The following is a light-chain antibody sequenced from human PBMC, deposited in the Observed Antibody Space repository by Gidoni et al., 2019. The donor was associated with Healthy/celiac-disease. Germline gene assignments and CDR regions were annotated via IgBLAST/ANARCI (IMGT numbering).Light chain of an antibody. CDR1: QSVSSY. CDR2: DAS. V-gene: IGKV3-11*01. CDR3: QQRSNWPRLT. Sequence: EIVLTQPPATLSLSPGERATLSCRASQSVSSYFAWYQQKPGQAPRLLIYDASNRATGIPARFSGSGSGTDFTLTISSLEPEDFAVYYCQQRSNWPRLTFGGGTKVEIK. J-gene: IGKJ4*01.